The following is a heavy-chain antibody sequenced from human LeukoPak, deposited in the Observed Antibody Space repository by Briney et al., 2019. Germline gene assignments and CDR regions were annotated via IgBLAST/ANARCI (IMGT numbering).Heavy chain of an antibody. J-gene: IGHJ5*02. CDR2: IYYSGST. Sequence: SETLSLTCTVSGGSISSSSYYWGWIRQPPGKGLEWIGSIYYSGSTYYNPSLKSRVTISVDTSKNQFSLKLSSVTAADTAVYYCARAQLLWFGFQPYNWFDPWGQGTLVTVSS. CDR1: GGSISSSSYY. CDR3: ARAQLLWFGFQPYNWFDP. D-gene: IGHD3-10*01. V-gene: IGHV4-39*01.